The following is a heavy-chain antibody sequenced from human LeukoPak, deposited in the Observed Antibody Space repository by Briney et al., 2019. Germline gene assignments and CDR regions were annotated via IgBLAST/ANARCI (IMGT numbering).Heavy chain of an antibody. CDR2: ISYDGSNK. V-gene: IGHV3-30*03. D-gene: IGHD6-25*01. Sequence: GRSLSLSCAASGFTFSSYGMHWVSQAPGKGLEWVAVISYDGSNKYYADSVKGRFTISRDNSKNTLYLQMNSLRAEDTAVYYCARESQGIAALSNWFDPWGQGTLVTVSS. CDR3: ARESQGIAALSNWFDP. CDR1: GFTFSSYG. J-gene: IGHJ5*02.